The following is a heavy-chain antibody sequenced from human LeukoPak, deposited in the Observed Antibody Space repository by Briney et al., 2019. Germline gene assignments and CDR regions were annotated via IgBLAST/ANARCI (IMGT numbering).Heavy chain of an antibody. Sequence: ASVTVSCTASGGTFSSYAISWVRQAPGQGLEWMGGIIPIFGTANYAQKFQGRVTITADESTSTAYMELSSLRSEDTAVYYCARDSGPDYGDYVGGGVVAYYYGMDVWGQGTTVTVSS. J-gene: IGHJ6*02. D-gene: IGHD4-17*01. CDR1: GGTFSSYA. CDR2: IIPIFGTA. V-gene: IGHV1-69*13. CDR3: ARDSGPDYGDYVGGGVVAYYYGMDV.